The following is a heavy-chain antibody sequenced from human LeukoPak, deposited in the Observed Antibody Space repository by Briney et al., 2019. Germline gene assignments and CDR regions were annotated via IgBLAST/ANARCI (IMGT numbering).Heavy chain of an antibody. D-gene: IGHD3-10*01. CDR1: GYTFTGYY. Sequence: ASVKVSCKASGYTFTGYYMHWVRQAPGQGLEWMGWINPNSGGTNYAQKFQGRVTMTRDTSISTAYMELSRLRSDDTAVYYCARDQNYYGSGSSLGWFDPWGQGTLVTVSS. CDR2: INPNSGGT. CDR3: ARDQNYYGSGSSLGWFDP. J-gene: IGHJ5*02. V-gene: IGHV1-2*02.